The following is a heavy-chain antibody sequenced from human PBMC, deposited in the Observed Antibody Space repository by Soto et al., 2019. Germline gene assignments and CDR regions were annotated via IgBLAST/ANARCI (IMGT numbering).Heavy chain of an antibody. CDR2: ISRDGGTK. CDR3: TGEVASGY. D-gene: IGHD2-8*02. Sequence: QVQLVESGGGVVQPGRSLRLSCAVSGFTVSNFGMHWVRQAPGKGLEWVAVISRDGGTKFYADSVKGRFTISRDNSRNTLFLEMNSLRGGDMGVYYCTGEVASGYWGQGTLVTVSS. V-gene: IGHV3-30*03. J-gene: IGHJ4*02. CDR1: GFTVSNFG.